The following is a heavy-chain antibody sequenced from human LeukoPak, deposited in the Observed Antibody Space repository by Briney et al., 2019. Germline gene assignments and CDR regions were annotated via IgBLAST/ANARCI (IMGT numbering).Heavy chain of an antibody. D-gene: IGHD3-3*01. CDR2: INPNSGGT. CDR1: GYTFTGYY. CDR3: ARDAIFGVVSFNWFDP. J-gene: IGHJ5*02. Sequence: ASVTVSCKASGYTFTGYYMHWVRQAPGQGLEWMGWINPNSGGTNYAQKFQGRVTMTRDTSISTAYMELSRLRSDDTAVYYCARDAIFGVVSFNWFDPWGQGTLVTVFS. V-gene: IGHV1-2*02.